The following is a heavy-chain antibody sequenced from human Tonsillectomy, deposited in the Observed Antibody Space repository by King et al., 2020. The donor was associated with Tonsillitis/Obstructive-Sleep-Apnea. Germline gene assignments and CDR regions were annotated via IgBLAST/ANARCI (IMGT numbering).Heavy chain of an antibody. CDR3: AQAEYYYYMDV. CDR1: GFSLSSSGVG. D-gene: IGHD6-13*01. CDR2: IYWDDDK. J-gene: IGHJ6*03. Sequence: TLKESGPTLVKPTQTLTLTCTFSGFSLSSSGVGVGWIRQPPGKALEWLALIYWDDDKRYSPSLKSRLTITKDTSKNQVVLTMTNMDPVDTATYYCAQAEYYYYMDVWGKGTTVTVSS. V-gene: IGHV2-5*02.